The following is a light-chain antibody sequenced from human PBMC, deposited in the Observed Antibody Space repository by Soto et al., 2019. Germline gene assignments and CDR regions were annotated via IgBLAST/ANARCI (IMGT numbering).Light chain of an antibody. CDR3: QQYATTPFT. Sequence: EIVLTQSPGTLSLSPGERATLSCRASQTVSSNYLAWYQQKPGQAPRLLIYGASSRATGIPDRFSGSGSGANFTLTISRLEPEDCAVYYCQQYATTPFTIGAGTKVDIK. CDR2: GAS. V-gene: IGKV3-20*01. J-gene: IGKJ3*01. CDR1: QTVSSNY.